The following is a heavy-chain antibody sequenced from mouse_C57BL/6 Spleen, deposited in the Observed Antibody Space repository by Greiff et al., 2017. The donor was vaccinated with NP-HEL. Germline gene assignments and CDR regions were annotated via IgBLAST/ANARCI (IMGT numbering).Heavy chain of an antibody. CDR3: ARVLYDYDDYAMDY. J-gene: IGHJ4*01. CDR2: INYDGSST. V-gene: IGHV5-16*01. D-gene: IGHD2-4*01. Sequence: EVKLMESEGGLVQPGSSMKLSCTASGFTFSDYYMAWVRQVPEKGLEWVANINYDGSSTYYLDSLKSRFIISRDNAKNILYLQMSSLKSEDTATYYCARVLYDYDDYAMDYWGQGTSVTVSS. CDR1: GFTFSDYY.